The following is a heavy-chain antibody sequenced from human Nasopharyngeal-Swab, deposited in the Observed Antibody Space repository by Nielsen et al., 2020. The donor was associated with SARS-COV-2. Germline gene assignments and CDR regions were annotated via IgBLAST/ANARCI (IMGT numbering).Heavy chain of an antibody. CDR2: IYYSGST. V-gene: IGHV4-39*01. Sequence: GSLRLSCTVSGGSISSSSYYWGWIRQPPGKGLEWIGSIYYSGSTYYNPSLRSRVTISVDTSKNQFSLKLSSVTAADTAVCYCARRGEGSGWTRGNNWFDPWGQGTLVTVSS. D-gene: IGHD6-19*01. J-gene: IGHJ5*02. CDR3: ARRGEGSGWTRGNNWFDP. CDR1: GGSISSSSYY.